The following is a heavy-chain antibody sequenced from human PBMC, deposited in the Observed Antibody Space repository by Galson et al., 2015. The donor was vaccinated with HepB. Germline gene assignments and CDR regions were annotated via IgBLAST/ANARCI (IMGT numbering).Heavy chain of an antibody. CDR3: ARLLSPILRGPKGDY. J-gene: IGHJ4*02. CDR2: ISSSSSTK. CDR1: GFTFRSYE. D-gene: IGHD3-10*01. Sequence: SLRLSCAASGFTFRSYEMNWVRQAPGKGLEWVSYISSSSSTKYYADSVKGRFTISRDNAKNSLYLQMNSLRAEDTAVYYCARLLSPILRGPKGDYWGQGTLVTVSS. V-gene: IGHV3-48*03.